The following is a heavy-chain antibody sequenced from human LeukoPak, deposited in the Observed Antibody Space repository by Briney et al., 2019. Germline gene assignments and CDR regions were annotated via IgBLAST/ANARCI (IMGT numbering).Heavy chain of an antibody. CDR1: GFTFSSYA. J-gene: IGHJ4*02. V-gene: IGHV3-30*01. CDR3: ARDPIAVAGVFDY. Sequence: GRSLRLSCAASGFTFSSYAMHWVRQAPGKGLEWAAVISYDGSNKYYADSVKGRFTISRDNSKTTLYLQMNSLRAEDTAVYYCARDPIAVAGVFDYWGPGTLVTVSS. CDR2: ISYDGSNK. D-gene: IGHD2-21*01.